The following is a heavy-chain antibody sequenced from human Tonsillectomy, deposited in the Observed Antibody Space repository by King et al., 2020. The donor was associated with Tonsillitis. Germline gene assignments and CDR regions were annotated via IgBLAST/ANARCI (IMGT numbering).Heavy chain of an antibody. V-gene: IGHV4-59*01. Sequence: VQLQESGPGLVKPSETLSLTCTVSGGSISSYYWSWIRQPPGKGLEWSGYIYYIGSTNYNPPLKSRVTISVDTSKNQFSLKLSSVTAADTAVYYCARAAGRQQFFDYWGQGTLVTVSS. J-gene: IGHJ4*02. D-gene: IGHD6-13*01. CDR1: GGSISSYY. CDR3: ARAAGRQQFFDY. CDR2: IYYIGST.